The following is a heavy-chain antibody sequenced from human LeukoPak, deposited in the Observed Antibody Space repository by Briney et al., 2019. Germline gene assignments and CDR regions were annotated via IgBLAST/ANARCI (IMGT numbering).Heavy chain of an antibody. CDR2: INPNSGGT. Sequence: ASVKVSCKASGYTFTGYYMHWVRQAPGQGLEWMGWINPNSGGTYSAQKFQGRVTMTRDTSISTAYMELSRLRSDDTAVYYCVRDRTKYCSSTSCPLDYWGQGTLVTVSS. J-gene: IGHJ4*02. V-gene: IGHV1-2*02. D-gene: IGHD2-2*01. CDR1: GYTFTGYY. CDR3: VRDRTKYCSSTSCPLDY.